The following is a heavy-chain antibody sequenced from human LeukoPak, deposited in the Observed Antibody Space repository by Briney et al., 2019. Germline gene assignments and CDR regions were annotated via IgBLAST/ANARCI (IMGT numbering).Heavy chain of an antibody. CDR1: GFTFSSYA. CDR3: AKDHYFWSAYARAANFDY. CDR2: ISGSGGST. Sequence: PGGSLRHSCAASGFTFSSYAMSWVRKAPGKGLELVSAISGSGGSTYYADSVKGRFTISRDNSKNTLYLQMNSLRAEDTAVYYCAKDHYFWSAYARAANFDYWGQGTLVTVSS. J-gene: IGHJ4*02. D-gene: IGHD3-3*01. V-gene: IGHV3-23*01.